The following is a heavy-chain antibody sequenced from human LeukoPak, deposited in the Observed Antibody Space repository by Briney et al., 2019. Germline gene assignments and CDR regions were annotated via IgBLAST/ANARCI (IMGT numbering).Heavy chain of an antibody. D-gene: IGHD6-19*01. J-gene: IGHJ5*02. Sequence: VASVKVSCKASGYTFTSYDINWVRQATGQGLEWMGWMNPNSGNTGYAQKFQGRVTMTRNTSISTAYMEPSSLRSEDTAVYYCARHSGSHNWFDPWGQGTLVTVSS. V-gene: IGHV1-8*01. CDR2: MNPNSGNT. CDR1: GYTFTSYD. CDR3: ARHSGSHNWFDP.